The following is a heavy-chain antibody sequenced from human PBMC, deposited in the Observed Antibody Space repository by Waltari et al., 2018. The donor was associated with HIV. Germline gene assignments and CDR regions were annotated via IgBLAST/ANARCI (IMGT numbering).Heavy chain of an antibody. CDR3: AREGSRGWRSDMDV. CDR1: GFTVSRNY. Sequence: EVQLVETGGGLIQPGGSLRLSCAASGFTVSRNYMSWVRQAPGKGLELVSIIYSGGSTYYADSVKGRFTISRDSSKNTVYLQMNSLRAEDTAVYYCAREGSRGWRSDMDVWGQGTTVTVSS. D-gene: IGHD6-19*01. J-gene: IGHJ6*02. V-gene: IGHV3-53*02. CDR2: IYSGGST.